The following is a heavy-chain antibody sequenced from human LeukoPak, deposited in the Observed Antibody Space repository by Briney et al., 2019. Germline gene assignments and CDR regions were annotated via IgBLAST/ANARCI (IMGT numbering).Heavy chain of an antibody. D-gene: IGHD4-23*01. Sequence: GQSPKISCKGSGDSFTSYWIGWVRQMPGKGLEWMGIIYPGDSDTRYSPSFQGQVTISADKSISTAYLQWSSLKASDTAMYYCARHRWSRPYYYYGMDVWGQGTTVTVSS. CDR2: IYPGDSDT. CDR3: ARHRWSRPYYYYGMDV. CDR1: GDSFTSYW. V-gene: IGHV5-51*01. J-gene: IGHJ6*02.